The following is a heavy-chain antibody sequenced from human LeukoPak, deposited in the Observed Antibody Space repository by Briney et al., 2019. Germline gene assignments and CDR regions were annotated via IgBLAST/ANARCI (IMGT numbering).Heavy chain of an antibody. Sequence: ASVKVSCKASGYSFTTYGMHWVRQAPGQRLEWMGWINAANDNTKSPQKFQGRVTITRDTSASTAYMELSSLRPEDTAVYYCAREYYYGSRSYSDCWGQGTLVTVSS. V-gene: IGHV1-3*01. CDR3: AREYYYGSRSYSDC. J-gene: IGHJ4*02. CDR2: INAANDNT. D-gene: IGHD3-10*01. CDR1: GYSFTTYG.